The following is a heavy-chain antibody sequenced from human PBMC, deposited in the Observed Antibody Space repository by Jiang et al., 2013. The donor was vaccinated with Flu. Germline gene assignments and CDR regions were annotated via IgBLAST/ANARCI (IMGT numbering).Heavy chain of an antibody. CDR3: AQTEWIVTSRAEYFHF. Sequence: KPTQTLTLTCTFSGFSLKTTGVGVGWLRQAPGKALEWLALIYWNDDRRYNPSLRSGLTITKDTSKNQVVLTMPNMDPVDTATYFCAQTEWIVTSRAEYFHFWGQGTLVTVSS. CDR2: IYWNDDR. D-gene: IGHD3-22*01. CDR1: GFSLKTTGVG. V-gene: IGHV2-5*01. J-gene: IGHJ1*01.